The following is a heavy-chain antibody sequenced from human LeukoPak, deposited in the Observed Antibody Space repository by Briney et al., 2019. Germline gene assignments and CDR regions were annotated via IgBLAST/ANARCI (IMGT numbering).Heavy chain of an antibody. V-gene: IGHV4-61*03. Sequence: SETLSLTCTVSGDSVTSGDYYWNWIRQPPGRGLEWIGYILYSGYASYNPSFWSRVTMSVDTSKNHVFLRLTSVTPADTALYYCARGRDPYKVGYWGQGTLVTVSS. D-gene: IGHD5-24*01. CDR1: GDSVTSGDYY. CDR3: ARGRDPYKVGY. J-gene: IGHJ1*01. CDR2: ILYSGYA.